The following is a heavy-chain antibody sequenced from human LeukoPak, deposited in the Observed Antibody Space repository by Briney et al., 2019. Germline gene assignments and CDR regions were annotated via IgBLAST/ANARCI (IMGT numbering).Heavy chain of an antibody. CDR3: ARAPKITMVRGVIFNYFDY. CDR2: TSYDGSNK. CDR1: GFTFSSCA. V-gene: IGHV3-30*04. Sequence: GGSLRLSCAASGFTFSSCAMHWVRQAPGKGLEWVAVTSYDGSNKYYADSVKGRFTISRDNSKNTLYLQMNSLRAEDTAVYYCARAPKITMVRGVIFNYFDYWGQGTLVTVSS. J-gene: IGHJ4*02. D-gene: IGHD3-10*01.